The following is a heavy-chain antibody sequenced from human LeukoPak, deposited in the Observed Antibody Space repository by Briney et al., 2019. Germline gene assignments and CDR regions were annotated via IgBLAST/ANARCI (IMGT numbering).Heavy chain of an antibody. V-gene: IGHV3-7*01. J-gene: IGHJ4*02. CDR2: IKQDGSEK. D-gene: IGHD3-3*01. CDR3: ARDYYDFWSGRPYFDY. CDR1: GFTFSSDL. Sequence: GGSLRLSCAASGFTFSSDLISWVRQAPGKGLYWVANIKQDGSEKYYVDSVKGRFTISRDNAKNSLYLQMNSLRAEDTAVYYCARDYYDFWSGRPYFDYWGQGTLVTVSS.